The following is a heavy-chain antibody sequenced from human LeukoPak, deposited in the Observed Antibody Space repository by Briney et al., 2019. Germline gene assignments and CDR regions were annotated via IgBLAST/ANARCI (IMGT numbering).Heavy chain of an antibody. CDR1: GGSISSYY. J-gene: IGHJ5*02. Sequence: PSETLSLTCTASGGSISSYYWSWIRQPPGKGLEWIGYIYYSGSTNYNPSLKSRVTISVDTSKNQFSLKLSSVTAADTAVYYCARGRRTNGFDPWGQGTLVTVSS. CDR3: ARGRRTNGFDP. V-gene: IGHV4-59*01. CDR2: IYYSGST.